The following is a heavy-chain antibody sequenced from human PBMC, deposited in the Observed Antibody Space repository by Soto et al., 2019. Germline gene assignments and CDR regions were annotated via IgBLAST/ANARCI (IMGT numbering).Heavy chain of an antibody. CDR3: ARRTYTSGWRHYFDY. Sequence: GKSLKISCPGSGYSFSSYWIGWVRQMPGKGLEWMAFIDPHSNTRYSPSFEGQITISADKSISTAYLQWSRLKASDTAIYYCARRTYTSGWRHYFDYWGQGTLVTVSS. CDR1: GYSFSSYW. D-gene: IGHD6-19*01. J-gene: IGHJ4*02. V-gene: IGHV5-51*03. CDR2: IDPHSNT.